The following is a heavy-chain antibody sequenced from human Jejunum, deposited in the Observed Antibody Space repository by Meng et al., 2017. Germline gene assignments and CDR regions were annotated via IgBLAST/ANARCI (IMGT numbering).Heavy chain of an antibody. CDR1: GDSVSSNRAL. V-gene: IGHV6-1*01. CDR3: TTWYGEY. J-gene: IGHJ4*02. Sequence: SETLSPTCAISGDSVSSNRALWHWVRQSPSRGLEWLGQTYYRSEWQNHYGVSVKSRITINADTSRNQFSLNLNSVTPEDTAVYYCTTWYGEYWGQGTLVTVSS. CDR2: TYYRSEWQN. D-gene: IGHD3-10*01.